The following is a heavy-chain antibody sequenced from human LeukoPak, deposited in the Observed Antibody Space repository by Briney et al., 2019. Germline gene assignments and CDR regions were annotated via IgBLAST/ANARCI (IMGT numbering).Heavy chain of an antibody. V-gene: IGHV3-7*01. CDR3: ARDLWYSSGWYHYYYYYMDV. CDR1: GLTFISFW. D-gene: IGHD6-19*01. CDR2: IKQEGSEK. Sequence: GGSLRLSCAASGLTFISFWISWVPKAPGKGREGGANIKQEGSEKYYVDSVKGRFTISRDNAKNSLYLQMNSLRAEDTAVYYCARDLWYSSGWYHYYYYYMDVWGKGTTVTVSS. J-gene: IGHJ6*03.